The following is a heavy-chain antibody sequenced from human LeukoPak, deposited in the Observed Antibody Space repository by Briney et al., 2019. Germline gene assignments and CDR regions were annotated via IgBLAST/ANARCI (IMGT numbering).Heavy chain of an antibody. CDR3: ATYDQQLAFDN. CDR1: GGSMSSYY. D-gene: IGHD6-13*01. Sequence: SETLSLTCTVSGGSMSSYYWSWIRQPAGMGLEWIGRMYTSGSTNYNPSLKSRVTMSIDTSKKHFSLNLDSVTAADTAVYYCATYDQQLAFDNWGQGSLVTVSS. V-gene: IGHV4-4*07. J-gene: IGHJ4*02. CDR2: MYTSGST.